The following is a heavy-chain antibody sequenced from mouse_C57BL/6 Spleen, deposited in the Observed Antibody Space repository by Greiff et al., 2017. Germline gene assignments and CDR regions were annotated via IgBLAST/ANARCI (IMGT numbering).Heavy chain of an antibody. CDR1: GYTFTDYE. Sequence: VQLQQSGAELVRPGASVTLSCKASGYTFTDYEMHWVKQTPVHGLEWIGAIDPETGGTSYNQKFKGKAILTADKSSSTAYMELRGLTSEDSAVYYCTGSRGSSPGGFGYWGQGALVTVAT. CDR3: TGSRGSSPGGFGY. CDR2: IDPETGGT. V-gene: IGHV1-15*01. D-gene: IGHD1-1*01. J-gene: IGHJ3*01.